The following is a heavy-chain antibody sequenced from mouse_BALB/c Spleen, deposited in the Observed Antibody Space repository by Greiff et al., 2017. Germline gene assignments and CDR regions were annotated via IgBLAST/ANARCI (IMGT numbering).Heavy chain of an antibody. CDR3: HYYDYDFDY. V-gene: IGHV1-14*01. CDR2: INPYNDGT. CDR1: GYTFTSYV. D-gene: IGHD2-4*01. J-gene: IGHJ2*01. Sequence: EVQVVESGPELVKPGASVKMSCKASGYTFTSYVMHWVKQKPGQGLEWIGYINPYNDGTKYNEKFKGKATLTSDKSSSTAYMELSSLTSEDSAVYYCHYYDYDFDYWGQGTTLTVSS.